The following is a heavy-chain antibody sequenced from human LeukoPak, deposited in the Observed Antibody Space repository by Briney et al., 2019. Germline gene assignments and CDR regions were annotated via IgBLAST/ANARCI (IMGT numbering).Heavy chain of an antibody. D-gene: IGHD5-12*01. Sequence: SETLSLTCTVSGDSISNSYWNWIRQPAGKGLEWIGRIYTTGSANYNPSLKSRVTISVDTSKNQFSLKLSSVTAADAAVYYCTRGTGGYEFAHWGQGTPITVSS. CDR1: GDSISNSY. J-gene: IGHJ4*02. CDR2: IYTTGSA. CDR3: TRGTGGYEFAH. V-gene: IGHV4-4*07.